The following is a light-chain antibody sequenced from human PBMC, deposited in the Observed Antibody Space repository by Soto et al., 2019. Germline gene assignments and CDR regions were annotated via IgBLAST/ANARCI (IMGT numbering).Light chain of an antibody. CDR3: SSYTTISTVV. CDR2: EVN. CDR1: SSNVGSYKL. J-gene: IGLJ2*01. V-gene: IGLV2-14*02. Sequence: QSALTQPASVSGSPGQSITISCTGTSSNVGSYKLVSWYQQHPGKAPKLMIFEVNKRPSGVSNRFSGSKSANTASLTISGLQAEDESDYYCSSYTTISTVVFGGGTKLTVL.